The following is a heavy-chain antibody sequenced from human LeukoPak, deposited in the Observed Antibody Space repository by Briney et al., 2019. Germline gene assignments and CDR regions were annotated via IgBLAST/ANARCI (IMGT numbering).Heavy chain of an antibody. D-gene: IGHD2-21*02. CDR3: ARAPAYCGGDCYSGVFDY. CDR1: GGSISSGSYY. Sequence: SETLSLTCTVSGGSISSGSYYWSWIRQPAWKGLEWIGRIYTSGSTNYNPSLKSRVTISVDTSKNQFSLKLSSVTAADTAVYYCARAPAYCGGDCYSGVFDYWGQGTLVTVSS. V-gene: IGHV4-61*02. CDR2: IYTSGST. J-gene: IGHJ4*02.